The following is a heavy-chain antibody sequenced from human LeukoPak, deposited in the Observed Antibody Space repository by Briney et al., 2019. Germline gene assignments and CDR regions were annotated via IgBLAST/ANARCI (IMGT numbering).Heavy chain of an antibody. J-gene: IGHJ6*02. D-gene: IGHD5-18*01. V-gene: IGHV1-8*01. CDR1: GYTFISND. CDR3: ARDYTGMDYRYYGMDV. Sequence: ASVKVSCKASGYTFISNDINWVRQATGQGLEWMGWMNPNSGNTGYAQKFQGRVTMTRNTSISTAYMELSSLRSEDTAVYYCARDYTGMDYRYYGMDVWGQGTTVTVSS. CDR2: MNPNSGNT.